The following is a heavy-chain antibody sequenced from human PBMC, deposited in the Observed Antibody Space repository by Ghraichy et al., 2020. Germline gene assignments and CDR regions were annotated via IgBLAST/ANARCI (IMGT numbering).Heavy chain of an antibody. CDR2: IYYSGST. CDR1: GGSISSSSYY. CDR3: ARCLETYYYDSSGYEINWYFDL. J-gene: IGHJ2*01. Sequence: QTLSLTCTVSGGSISSSSYYWGWIRQPPGKGLEWIGSIYYSGSTYYNPSLKSRVTISVDTSKNQFSLKLSSVTAADTAVYYCARCLETYYYDSSGYEINWYFDLWGRGTLVTVSS. D-gene: IGHD3-22*01. V-gene: IGHV4-39*01.